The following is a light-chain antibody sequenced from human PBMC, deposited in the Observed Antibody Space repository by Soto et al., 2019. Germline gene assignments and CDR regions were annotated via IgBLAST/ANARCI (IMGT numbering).Light chain of an antibody. Sequence: QSVLTQPASVSGSPGQSITISCTGTSNDVGGYNYVPWYQQHPGKAPKLMIYDVSNRPSGVSNRFSGSKSGNTASLTISGLQAEDEADYYCSSYTSSSTLVFGTGTKVTVL. V-gene: IGLV2-14*01. CDR3: SSYTSSSTLV. J-gene: IGLJ1*01. CDR2: DVS. CDR1: SNDVGGYNY.